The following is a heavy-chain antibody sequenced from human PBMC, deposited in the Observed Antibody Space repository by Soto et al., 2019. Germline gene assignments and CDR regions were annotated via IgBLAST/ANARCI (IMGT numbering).Heavy chain of an antibody. Sequence: TLSLTCTVSGGSISSGGYYWSWIRQHPGKGLEWIGYIYYSGSTYYNPSLKSRVTISVDTSKNQFSLKLSSVTAADTAVYYCARIRNSNYVHYYFDYWGQGTLVT. J-gene: IGHJ4*02. CDR3: ARIRNSNYVHYYFDY. V-gene: IGHV4-31*03. CDR2: IYYSGST. D-gene: IGHD4-4*01. CDR1: GGSISSGGYY.